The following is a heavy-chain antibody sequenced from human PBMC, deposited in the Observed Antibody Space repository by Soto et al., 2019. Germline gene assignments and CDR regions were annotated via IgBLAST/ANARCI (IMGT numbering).Heavy chain of an antibody. CDR3: ASHPLHYNRYFDWLLPYYFDY. V-gene: IGHV3-23*01. CDR1: GFTFSSYA. J-gene: IGHJ4*02. D-gene: IGHD3-9*01. CDR2: TSGSGGST. Sequence: PGGSLRLSCAASGFTFSSYAMSWVRQAPGKGLEWVSATSGSGGSTYYADSVKGRFTISRDNSKNTLYLQMNSLRAEDTAVYYCASHPLHYNRYFDWLLPYYFDYWGQGTLVTVSS.